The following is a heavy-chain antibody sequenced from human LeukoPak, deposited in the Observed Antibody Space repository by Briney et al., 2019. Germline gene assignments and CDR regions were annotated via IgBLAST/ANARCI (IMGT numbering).Heavy chain of an antibody. CDR3: ARKRTVRRGSCYSCTWFDP. V-gene: IGHV4-59*12. CDR1: GGSISSYY. Sequence: SETLSLTCTVSGGSISSYYWSWIRQPPGKGLEWIGYIYYSGSTNYNPSLKSRVTISVDTSKNQFSLKLSSVTAADTAVYYCARKRTVRRGSCYSCTWFDPWGQGTLVTVSS. D-gene: IGHD2-15*01. J-gene: IGHJ5*02. CDR2: IYYSGST.